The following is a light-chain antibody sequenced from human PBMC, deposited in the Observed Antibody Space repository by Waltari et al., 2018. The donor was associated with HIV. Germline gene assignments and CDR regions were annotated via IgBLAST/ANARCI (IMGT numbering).Light chain of an antibody. CDR3: MLFFRSSYL. CDR1: TGPVSSGHS. Sequence: QPVVTQEPSLTVAPGGTITLTCSSVTGPVSSGHSATRVQQKPGQPPRPLFYSSNRRHSATPSRFSASLVGDRAALTLSNVWPDDQAVYFCMLFFRSSYLFGGGTKVTVL. CDR2: SSN. J-gene: IGLJ2*01. V-gene: IGLV7-43*01.